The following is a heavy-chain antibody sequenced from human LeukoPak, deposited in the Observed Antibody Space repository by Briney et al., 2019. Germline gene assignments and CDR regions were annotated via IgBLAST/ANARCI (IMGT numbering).Heavy chain of an antibody. V-gene: IGHV3-20*04. Sequence: GGSLRLSCAASGFTFDDYGMSWVRQPPGEGLEWVAGINWNGGSTGHADSVRGRFTISRDNAKNSLYLQMNTLRAEDTALCYCAREAVAGRYYLDYWGQGTLVTVSS. J-gene: IGHJ4*02. CDR2: INWNGGST. CDR3: AREAVAGRYYLDY. CDR1: GFTFDDYG. D-gene: IGHD6-19*01.